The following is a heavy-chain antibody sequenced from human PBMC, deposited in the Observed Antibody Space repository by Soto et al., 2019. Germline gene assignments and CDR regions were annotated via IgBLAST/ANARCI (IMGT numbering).Heavy chain of an antibody. Sequence: SETLSLTCLFSGSSVSSETRFWTWIRQPPGKGLEWIGYVYRTGITNSNPALTSRVTVSADRSKNQFSLTLRSVTAADTAVYYCVREDMSGTYYFDYWGPGIKVNVS. CDR2: VYRTGIT. V-gene: IGHV4-61*01. J-gene: IGHJ4*02. D-gene: IGHD1-26*01. CDR3: VREDMSGTYYFDY. CDR1: GSSVSSETRF.